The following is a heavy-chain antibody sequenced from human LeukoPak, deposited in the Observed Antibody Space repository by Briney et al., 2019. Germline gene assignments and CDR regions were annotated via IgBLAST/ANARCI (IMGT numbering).Heavy chain of an antibody. J-gene: IGHJ5*02. CDR1: GFTVSDNY. D-gene: IGHD6-13*01. Sequence: GGSLRLSCAASGFTVSDNYMSWVRQAPGKGLEWVSVVYSRGDTYYANSVTGRFTFTRDISKTTLYLQMNGLRNEDTAMYYCARDAPQVPAAGVLASWGQGTLVTVSS. V-gene: IGHV3-53*01. CDR2: VYSRGDT. CDR3: ARDAPQVPAAGVLAS.